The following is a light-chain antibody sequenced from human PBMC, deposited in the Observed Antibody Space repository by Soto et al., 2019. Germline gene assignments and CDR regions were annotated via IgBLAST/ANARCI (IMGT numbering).Light chain of an antibody. CDR2: KAS. CDR3: QQYNSYPIYT. Sequence: DIQMTQSPSTLSASVGDRVTITCRASQSITSWLAWYQQKPGKAPKLLIYKASSLESGVPARFSGSGSGTEFTLTISSLQTDDFETYYCQQYNSYPIYTFGQGTKLEIK. CDR1: QSITSW. V-gene: IGKV1-5*03. J-gene: IGKJ2*01.